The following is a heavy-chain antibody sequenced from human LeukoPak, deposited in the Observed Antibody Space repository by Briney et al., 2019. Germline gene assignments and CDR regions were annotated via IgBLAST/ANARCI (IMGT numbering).Heavy chain of an antibody. CDR1: GYTFTGYY. Sequence: SVKVSCKASGYTFTGYYMHWVRQAPGQGLEWMGWITPNSGGTNYAQKFQGRVTMTRDTAISTAYMELSRLRSDDTAVYYCAREVFGATMIDYWGQGTLVTVSS. CDR2: ITPNSGGT. J-gene: IGHJ4*02. CDR3: AREVFGATMIDY. V-gene: IGHV1-2*02. D-gene: IGHD1-26*01.